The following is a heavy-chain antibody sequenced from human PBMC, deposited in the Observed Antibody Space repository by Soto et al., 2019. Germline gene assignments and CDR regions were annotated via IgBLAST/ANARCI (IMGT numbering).Heavy chain of an antibody. CDR1: GYTFTSYY. V-gene: IGHV1-46*03. J-gene: IGHJ4*02. Sequence: QVQLVQSGAEVKKPGASVKVSCKASGYTFTSYYMHWVRQAPGQGLEWMGIINPSGGSTSYAQKLQGRVTMTRDTSTSTVYMELSSLRSEDTAVYYCARDGDSSGWYPIRIGNFDYWGQGTLVTVSS. CDR3: ARDGDSSGWYPIRIGNFDY. CDR2: INPSGGST. D-gene: IGHD6-19*01.